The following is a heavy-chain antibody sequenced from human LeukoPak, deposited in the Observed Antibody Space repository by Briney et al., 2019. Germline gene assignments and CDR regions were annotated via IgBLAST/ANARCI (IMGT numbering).Heavy chain of an antibody. CDR2: ISAYNGNT. CDR3: ARVPHIVVETDFDY. V-gene: IGHV1-18*01. D-gene: IGHD2-21*02. Sequence: ASVKVSRKASGYTFTSYGISWVRQGPGQGLEWVGWISAYNGNTNYAQKLQGRVTMTTDTSTSTAYMELRSLRSDDTDVYYGARVPHIVVETDFDYWGQGTPVTVSS. J-gene: IGHJ4*02. CDR1: GYTFTSYG.